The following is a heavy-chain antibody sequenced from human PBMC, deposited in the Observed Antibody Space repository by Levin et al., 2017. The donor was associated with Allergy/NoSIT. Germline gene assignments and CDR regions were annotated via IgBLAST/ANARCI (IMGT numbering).Heavy chain of an antibody. D-gene: IGHD5-12*01. V-gene: IGHV4-30-2*01. J-gene: IGHJ4*02. Sequence: PSETLSLTCAVSGGSISSSPYSWSWIRQPPGKGLEWIGYIYQSGSTHYNPSLKNRVTISLGNSENQFSLELTSVTAADTAVYYCARGRVATINPFDYWGQGTLVTVSS. CDR2: IYQSGST. CDR3: ARGRVATINPFDY. CDR1: GGSISSSPYS.